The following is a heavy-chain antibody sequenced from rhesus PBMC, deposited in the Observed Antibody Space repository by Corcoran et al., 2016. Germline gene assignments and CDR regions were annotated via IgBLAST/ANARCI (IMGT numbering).Heavy chain of an antibody. D-gene: IGHD2-27*01. V-gene: IGHV4-65*01. J-gene: IGHJ4*01. Sequence: QVQLQESGPGLVKPSETLSLTCAVSGGSVSSSNWWSWIRKHPGKGLEWFGYISGSSGRTYYNPSLKSRVAISADTTQYQFSLKLSSVAAADPAVYYCASEGDCSVTYCYATFDYWGQGVLVTVSS. CDR2: ISGSSGRT. CDR3: ASEGDCSVTYCYATFDY. CDR1: GGSVSSSNW.